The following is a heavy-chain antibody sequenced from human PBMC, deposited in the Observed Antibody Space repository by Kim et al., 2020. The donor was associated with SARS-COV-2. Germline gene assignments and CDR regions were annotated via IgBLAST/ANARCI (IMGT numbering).Heavy chain of an antibody. D-gene: IGHD3-10*01. CDR2: IDPSDSYT. J-gene: IGHJ6*02. Sequence: GESLKISCKGSGYSFTSYWISWVRQMPGKGLEWMGRIDPSDSYTNYSPSFQGHVTISADKSISTAYLQWSSLKASDTAMYYCARQGDPRNYYYYYGMDVWGQGTTVTVSS. CDR3: ARQGDPRNYYYYYGMDV. V-gene: IGHV5-10-1*01. CDR1: GYSFTSYW.